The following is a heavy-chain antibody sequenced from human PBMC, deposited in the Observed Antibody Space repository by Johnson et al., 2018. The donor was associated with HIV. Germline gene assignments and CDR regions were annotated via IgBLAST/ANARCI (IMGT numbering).Heavy chain of an antibody. Sequence: VQLVESGGGLVQPGGSLRLSCAASGFTFSSYAMSWVRQAPGKGLEWVSAISGSGGSTYYADSVKGRLTISRDNSKNTLYLQMNSLRAEDTAVYYCARGVMTTVTSGDAFDIWGQGTMVTVSS. V-gene: IGHV3-23*04. D-gene: IGHD4-17*01. CDR2: ISGSGGST. CDR1: GFTFSSYA. CDR3: ARGVMTTVTSGDAFDI. J-gene: IGHJ3*02.